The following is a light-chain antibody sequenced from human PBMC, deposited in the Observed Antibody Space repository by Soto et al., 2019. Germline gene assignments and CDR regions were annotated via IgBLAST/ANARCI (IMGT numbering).Light chain of an antibody. V-gene: IGKV1-39*01. CDR2: AAS. Sequence: DIQMTQSPSSLSASVGDTVTITCRASQSISSYLNWYQQKPRKAPKLLIYAASSLQSGVPSRFSGSGSGTDFTLTISSLQPEDFATYYCQQSYSTPLTFGGGTKVDIK. CDR1: QSISSY. CDR3: QQSYSTPLT. J-gene: IGKJ4*01.